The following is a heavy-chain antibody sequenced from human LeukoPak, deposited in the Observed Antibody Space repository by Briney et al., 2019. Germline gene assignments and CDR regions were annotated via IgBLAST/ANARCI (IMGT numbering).Heavy chain of an antibody. CDR3: ATGNVWSGYYGGFDS. V-gene: IGHV3-30*03. Sequence: GGSLRLSCAASGFTFSKHAMHWVRQAPGKGLEWVAVTSSDGTSQYYADSVKGRFTISRDNAKNTLYLQMNSLGAEDTALYYCATGNVWSGYYGGFDSWGQGTLVTVSS. CDR2: TSSDGTSQ. D-gene: IGHD3-3*01. CDR1: GFTFSKHA. J-gene: IGHJ4*02.